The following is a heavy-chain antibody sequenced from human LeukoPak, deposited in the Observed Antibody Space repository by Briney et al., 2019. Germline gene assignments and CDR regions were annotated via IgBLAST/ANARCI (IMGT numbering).Heavy chain of an antibody. Sequence: PGGSLRLSCAASGFTFSSYAMSWVRQAPGKGLEWVSGISGSGGSTYYADSVKGRFTISRDNSKNTLYLQMNSLRAEDTAVYYCAKGNYDFWSGSDVWGQGTTATVSS. CDR2: ISGSGGST. CDR1: GFTFSSYA. D-gene: IGHD3-3*01. CDR3: AKGNYDFWSGSDV. J-gene: IGHJ6*02. V-gene: IGHV3-23*01.